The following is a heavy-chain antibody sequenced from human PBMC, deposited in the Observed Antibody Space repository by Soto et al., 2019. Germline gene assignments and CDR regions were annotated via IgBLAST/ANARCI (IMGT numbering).Heavy chain of an antibody. V-gene: IGHV3-23*01. CDR1: GFAFSNSA. D-gene: IGHD1-1*01. CDR3: ATQDFRGPTGTT. J-gene: IGHJ4*02. Sequence: PGGSLRLSCAASGFAFSNSAMGWVRQAPGKGLLWLSLINYSGATTYYADSVKGRFTISRDNSMNTLYLQINSLRAEDTAVYYCATQDFRGPTGTTWGQGTLVTVSS. CDR2: INYSGATT.